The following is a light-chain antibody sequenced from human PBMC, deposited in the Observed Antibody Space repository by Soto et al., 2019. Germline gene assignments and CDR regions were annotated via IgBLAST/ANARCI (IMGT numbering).Light chain of an antibody. V-gene: IGKV4-1*01. Sequence: DIVMTQSPDSLAVSLGERATINCKSSQSVLYSSNNKNYLAWYQQKPGQPPKLLIYWASTRESGVPDRFSGSGSGTDFTLTTSSLQAEDVAVYYCQQYYSTRGTFGQGTKLEIK. CDR1: QSVLYSSNNKNY. J-gene: IGKJ2*01. CDR3: QQYYSTRGT. CDR2: WAS.